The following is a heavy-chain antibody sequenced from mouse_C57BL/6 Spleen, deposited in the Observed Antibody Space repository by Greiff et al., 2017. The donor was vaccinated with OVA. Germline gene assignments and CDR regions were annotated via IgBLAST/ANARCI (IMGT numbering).Heavy chain of an antibody. CDR1: GYSFTGYY. Sequence: VQLQQSGPELVKPGASVKISCKASGYSFTGYYMNWVKLSPEKSLEWIGEINPSTGGTTYNQKFKAKATLTVDKSSSTAYMQLKSLTSEDSAFYYCASCGSRYFDVWGTGTTVTVSS. CDR2: INPSTGGT. D-gene: IGHD3-1*01. J-gene: IGHJ1*03. CDR3: ASCGSRYFDV. V-gene: IGHV1-42*01.